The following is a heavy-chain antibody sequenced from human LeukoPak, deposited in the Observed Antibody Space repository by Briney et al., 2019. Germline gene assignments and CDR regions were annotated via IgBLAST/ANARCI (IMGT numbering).Heavy chain of an antibody. Sequence: GGSLRLSCAASGFTFSSYAMSWVRQAPGKGLEWVSAISGSGGSTYYADSVKGRFTISRDNSKNTLYLQMNSLRAEDTAVYYCAKDLGETIGYFDWLLPFDYWGQGTLVTVSS. J-gene: IGHJ4*02. CDR1: GFTFSSYA. D-gene: IGHD3-9*01. CDR3: AKDLGETIGYFDWLLPFDY. CDR2: ISGSGGST. V-gene: IGHV3-23*01.